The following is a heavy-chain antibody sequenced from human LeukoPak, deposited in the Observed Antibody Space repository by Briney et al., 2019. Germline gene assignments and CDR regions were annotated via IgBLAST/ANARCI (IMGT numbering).Heavy chain of an antibody. D-gene: IGHD6-19*01. CDR3: ARHESVDGNWPRSLDY. J-gene: IGHJ4*02. Sequence: SDPLSLPCTVSGRPISSSPYHWPWIRQPPGKGLESIVNIYYSGGTYYNPSLMTRVTISVDKTKNQFSLKLTSVTAADTAVYYCARHESVDGNWPRSLDYWGQGSLVTVSS. CDR1: GRPISSSPYH. CDR2: IYYSGGT. V-gene: IGHV4-39*01.